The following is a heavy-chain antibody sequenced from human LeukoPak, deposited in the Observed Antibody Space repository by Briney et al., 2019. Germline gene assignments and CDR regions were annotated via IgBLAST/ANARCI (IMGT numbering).Heavy chain of an antibody. CDR3: AGGGGYGGNSGENFQH. CDR1: GFTFSSYA. D-gene: IGHD4-23*01. V-gene: IGHV3-66*01. CDR2: IYSGGST. Sequence: GGSLRLSCATSGFTFSSYAMSWVRQAPGKGLEWVSVIYSGGSTHYADSVKGRFTISRDNAKNSLYLQMNSLRAEDTAVYYCAGGGGYGGNSGENFQHWGQGTLVTVSS. J-gene: IGHJ1*01.